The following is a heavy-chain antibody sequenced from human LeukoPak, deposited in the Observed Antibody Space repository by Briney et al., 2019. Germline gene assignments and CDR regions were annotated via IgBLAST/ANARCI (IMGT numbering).Heavy chain of an antibody. Sequence: SGGSLRLSCAASGFTFNTFSMHWVRQAPGKGLEWLAVLLYDGSTKYYADSVKGRFTISRDTSKNTLYLQMNSLRAEDTAVYYCARDRLWGRNWFDPWGQGTLVTVSS. J-gene: IGHJ5*02. CDR3: ARDRLWGRNWFDP. V-gene: IGHV3-30*04. CDR2: LLYDGSTK. D-gene: IGHD3-16*01. CDR1: GFTFNTFS.